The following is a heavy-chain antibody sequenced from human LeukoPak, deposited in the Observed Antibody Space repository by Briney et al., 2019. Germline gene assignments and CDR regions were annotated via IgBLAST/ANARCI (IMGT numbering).Heavy chain of an antibody. Sequence: VGSVKLSCTASGYTFTDYYMHWVRQAPGQGLEWMGWINPSSGDTNCAEKFQGRVTMTRDTSISTAYMELSRLTSDDSAVYYCARDGNFDQWGQGTLVTVSS. J-gene: IGHJ4*02. V-gene: IGHV1-2*02. CDR3: ARDGNFDQ. CDR2: INPSSGDT. CDR1: GYTFTDYY. D-gene: IGHD1-26*01.